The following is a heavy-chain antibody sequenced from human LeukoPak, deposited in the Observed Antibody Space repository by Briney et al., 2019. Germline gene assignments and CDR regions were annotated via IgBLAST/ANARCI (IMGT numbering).Heavy chain of an antibody. J-gene: IGHJ3*02. Sequence: GGSLRLSCAASGFTFRSYGMHWVRQAPGKGLEWVAVISYGGSNKCILDSVKGRFTISRDNSKNTLYLQMNSLRPEDTAVYYCAKDGVGNSGAFDIWGQGTMVTVSS. D-gene: IGHD3-10*01. CDR3: AKDGVGNSGAFDI. CDR1: GFTFRSYG. V-gene: IGHV3-30*18. CDR2: ISYGGSNK.